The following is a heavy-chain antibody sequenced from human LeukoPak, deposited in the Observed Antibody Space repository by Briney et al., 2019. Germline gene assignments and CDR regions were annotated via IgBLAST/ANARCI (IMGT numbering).Heavy chain of an antibody. CDR1: GFTFSGYW. D-gene: IGHD5-12*01. J-gene: IGHJ4*02. V-gene: IGHV3-74*01. Sequence: PGGSRRLSCAASGFTFSGYWMLWVRQAPGKGLVWVSRINGDGSSTDYAASVKGRFTISRDNAKNTLYLQMNTLRAEDTAVYYCASFQVAPERYWGLGTLVTVSS. CDR3: ASFQVAPERY. CDR2: INGDGSST.